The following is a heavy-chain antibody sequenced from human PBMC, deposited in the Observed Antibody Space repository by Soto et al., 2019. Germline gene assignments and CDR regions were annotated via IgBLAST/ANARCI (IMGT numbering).Heavy chain of an antibody. D-gene: IGHD3-10*01. CDR2: IKQDGSEK. J-gene: IGHJ4*02. CDR1: GFTFSSYW. CDR3: ARDFAGRGGLSGRRITMVRGAAYYFDY. Sequence: GGSLRLSCAASGFTFSSYWMSWVRQAPGKGLEWVANIKQDGSEKYYVDSVKGRFTISRDNAKNSLYLQMNSLRAEDTAVYYCARDFAGRGGLSGRRITMVRGAAYYFDYWGQGTLVTVSS. V-gene: IGHV3-7*05.